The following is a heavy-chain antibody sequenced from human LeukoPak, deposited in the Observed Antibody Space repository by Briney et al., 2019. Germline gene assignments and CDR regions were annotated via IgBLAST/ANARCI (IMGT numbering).Heavy chain of an antibody. D-gene: IGHD5-12*01. CDR1: GFTFSSYA. Sequence: GGSLRLSCAASGFTFSSYAMHWVRQAPGKGLEWVAVISYDGCNKYYADSVKGRFTISRDNSKNTLYLQMNSLRAEDTAVYYCARDSRYSPLYCMDVWGQGTTVTVSS. V-gene: IGHV3-30-3*01. CDR3: ARDSRYSPLYCMDV. J-gene: IGHJ6*02. CDR2: ISYDGCNK.